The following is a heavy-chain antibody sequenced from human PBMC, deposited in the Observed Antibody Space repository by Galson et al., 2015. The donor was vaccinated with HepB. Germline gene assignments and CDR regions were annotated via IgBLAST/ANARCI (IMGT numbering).Heavy chain of an antibody. Sequence: SLRLSCAASGFTFSSYSMNWVRQAPGKGLEWVSSISSSSSYIYYADSVKGRFTISRDNAKNSLYLQMNSLRAEDTAVYYCARSYYDFWIRGVWDYYYYYMDVWGKGTTVTVSS. D-gene: IGHD3-3*01. J-gene: IGHJ6*03. CDR3: ARSYYDFWIRGVWDYYYYYMDV. CDR2: ISSSSSYI. CDR1: GFTFSSYS. V-gene: IGHV3-21*01.